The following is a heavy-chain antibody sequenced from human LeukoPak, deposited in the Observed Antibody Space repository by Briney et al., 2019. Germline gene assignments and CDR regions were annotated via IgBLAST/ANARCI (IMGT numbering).Heavy chain of an antibody. V-gene: IGHV1-24*01. CDR2: FDPEDGET. CDR3: ATSPPNIVVVPAAIGSYYYYGMDV. J-gene: IGHJ6*02. Sequence: ASVKVSCKVSGYTLTELSMHWVRQAPGKGLEWMGGFDPEDGETIYAQKFQGRVTMTEDTSTDTAYMELSSLRSEDTAVYYCATSPPNIVVVPAAIGSYYYYGMDVWGQGTTVTVSS. D-gene: IGHD2-2*01. CDR1: GYTLTELS.